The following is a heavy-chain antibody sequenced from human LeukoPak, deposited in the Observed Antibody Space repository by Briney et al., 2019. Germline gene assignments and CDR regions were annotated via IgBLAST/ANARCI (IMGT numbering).Heavy chain of an antibody. CDR1: GGTFSSYA. CDR2: IIPIFGTA. Sequence: SVKVSCKASGGTFSSYAISWVRQAPGQGLEWMGGIIPIFGTANHAQKFQGRVTITADKSTSTAYMELSSLRSEDTAVYYCARGGSYDILTGYYRSPYYFDYWGQGTLVTVSS. CDR3: ARGGSYDILTGYYRSPYYFDY. V-gene: IGHV1-69*06. J-gene: IGHJ4*02. D-gene: IGHD3-9*01.